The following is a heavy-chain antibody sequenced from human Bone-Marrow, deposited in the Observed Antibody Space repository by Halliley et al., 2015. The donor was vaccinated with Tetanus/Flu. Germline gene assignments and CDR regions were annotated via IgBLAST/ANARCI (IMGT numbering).Heavy chain of an antibody. V-gene: IGHV3-73*01. CDR1: GFTFSGSA. Sequence: SLRLSCAASGFTFSGSAMHWVRQASGKGLEWVGRIRSKANSYATAYAASVKGRFTISRDDSKNTAYLQMNSLKSEDTAVYYCTSPHIVGVTRVGDYWGQGTLVTVSS. CDR2: IRSKANSYAT. CDR3: TSPHIVGVTRVGDY. J-gene: IGHJ4*02. D-gene: IGHD1-26*01.